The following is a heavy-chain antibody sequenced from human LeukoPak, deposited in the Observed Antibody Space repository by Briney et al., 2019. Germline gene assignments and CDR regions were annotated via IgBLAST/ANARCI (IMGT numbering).Heavy chain of an antibody. J-gene: IGHJ3*02. Sequence: SQTLSLTCTVSGGSISSGSYYWTYIRQPAGKGLERIGRIYTSGSTNYNPSLKSRVTISLDTSKNQFSLKLTSVTAADTAVYYFARDRAGDKAFDIWGQGTMVTVSS. V-gene: IGHV4-61*02. CDR2: IYTSGST. CDR1: GGSISSGSYY. CDR3: ARDRAGDKAFDI. D-gene: IGHD2-15*01.